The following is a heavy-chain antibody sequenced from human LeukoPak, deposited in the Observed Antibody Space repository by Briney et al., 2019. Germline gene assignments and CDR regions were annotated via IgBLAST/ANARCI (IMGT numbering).Heavy chain of an antibody. V-gene: IGHV4-59*01. CDR3: AIPSTYYYDSSGYYREYFQH. D-gene: IGHD3-22*01. Sequence: SETLSLTCTVSGGSISSYYWSWIRQPPGKGLEWIGYIYYSGSTNYNPSLKSRVTISVDTSKNQFSLKLSSVTAADTAVYYCAIPSTYYYDSSGYYREYFQHWGQGTLVTVSS. CDR2: IYYSGST. CDR1: GGSISSYY. J-gene: IGHJ1*01.